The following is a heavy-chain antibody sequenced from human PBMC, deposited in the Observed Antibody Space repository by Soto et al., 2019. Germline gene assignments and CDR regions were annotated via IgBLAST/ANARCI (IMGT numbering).Heavy chain of an antibody. Sequence: PGGSLRLSCAASGFTFSSYLMHWVRQAPGKGLVWVSRINSDGSSTSYADSVKGRFTISRDNGKNSLYLQMNSLRTGDTALYYCAKEAGTIYFDYWGQGALVTVSS. CDR3: AKEAGTIYFDY. V-gene: IGHV3-74*01. J-gene: IGHJ4*02. CDR2: INSDGSST. CDR1: GFTFSSYL. D-gene: IGHD6-13*01.